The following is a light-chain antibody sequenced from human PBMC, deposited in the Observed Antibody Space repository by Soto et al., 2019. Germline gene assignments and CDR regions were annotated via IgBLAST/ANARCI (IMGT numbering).Light chain of an antibody. CDR1: SSDIGAYNY. CDR2: EVS. J-gene: IGLJ2*01. Sequence: QSALTQPASVSGSPGQSITISCTGTSSDIGAYNYVSWYQQHPGKAPKLTIYEVSNRPSGVSIRFSGSKSGNTASLTISGLQAEDEADYYCSSYTTRSTVVFGGGTKLTVL. V-gene: IGLV2-14*01. CDR3: SSYTTRSTVV.